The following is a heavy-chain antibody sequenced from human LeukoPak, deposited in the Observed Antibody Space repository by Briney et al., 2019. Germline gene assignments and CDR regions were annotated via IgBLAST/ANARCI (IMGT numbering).Heavy chain of an antibody. Sequence: GGSLRLSCTASGFTFGDYAMNWFRQAPGKGLEWVSYISSSGSTIYYADSVKGRFTISRDNAKNSLYLQMNSLRAEDTAVYYCARLLPPAYYGSHWGQGTLVTVSS. CDR2: ISSSGSTI. CDR3: ARLLPPAYYGSH. J-gene: IGHJ4*02. CDR1: GFTFGDYA. D-gene: IGHD3-10*01. V-gene: IGHV3-11*01.